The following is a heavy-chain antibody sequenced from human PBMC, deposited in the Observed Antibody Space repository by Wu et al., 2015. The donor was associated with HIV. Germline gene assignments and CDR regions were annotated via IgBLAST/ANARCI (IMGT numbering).Heavy chain of an antibody. CDR1: GYSFGDYH. CDR2: INHNGGGA. CDR3: ARALRPVADALELDY. J-gene: IGHJ4*02. V-gene: IGHV1-2*02. D-gene: IGHD6-19*01. Sequence: QVQLVQSGAEVKKPGASVKVSCTASGYSFGDYHLHWVRQAPGQGLEWMGWINHNGGGATYAQKFQGRVAMTRDTSISTAFLQLSGLKFDDTAIYYCARALRPVADALELDYWGQGTLVSVSS.